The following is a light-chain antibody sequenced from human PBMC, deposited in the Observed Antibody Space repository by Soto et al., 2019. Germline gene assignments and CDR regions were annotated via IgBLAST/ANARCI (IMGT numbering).Light chain of an antibody. Sequence: DIVMTQSPLSLPVTPGEPASISCRSSQSLVHRDGHTFFDWYLQQPGQSPQLLIYWGSYRAPGVPDRFSGSESGTDFTLKISRVEAEDVGVYYCMQALQTPYTFGQGTKLEIK. V-gene: IGKV2-28*01. CDR2: WGS. J-gene: IGKJ2*01. CDR3: MQALQTPYT. CDR1: QSLVHRDGHTF.